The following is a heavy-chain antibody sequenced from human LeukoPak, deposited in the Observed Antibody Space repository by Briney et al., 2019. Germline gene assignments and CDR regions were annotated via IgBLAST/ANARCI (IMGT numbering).Heavy chain of an antibody. CDR3: ARDFADTYYYYYMDV. D-gene: IGHD3-3*01. J-gene: IGHJ6*03. CDR1: GFTFSDYY. Sequence: GGSLRLSCAASGFTFSDYYMSWIRQAPGKGLEWVSYISSSGSTIYYADSVKGRFPISRDNAKNSLYLQMNSLRAEDTAVYYCARDFADTYYYYYMDVWGKGTTVTISS. CDR2: ISSSGSTI. V-gene: IGHV3-11*01.